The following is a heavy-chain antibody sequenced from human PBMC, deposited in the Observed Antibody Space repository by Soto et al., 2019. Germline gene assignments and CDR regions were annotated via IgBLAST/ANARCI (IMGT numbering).Heavy chain of an antibody. J-gene: IGHJ2*01. D-gene: IGHD1-26*01. CDR3: AKTPERGKLYFDV. Sequence: QVHLVGSGGGVVQPGRSLRLSCAASGFSFSSYGMHWVRQTPDKGLEWVAAISSGASEKYYSDSVRGRFTISRDNSKYTLYLEMNSLSDEDTAMYYCAKTPERGKLYFDVWGRGTQVTVS. CDR1: GFSFSSYG. CDR2: ISSGASEK. V-gene: IGHV3-30*18.